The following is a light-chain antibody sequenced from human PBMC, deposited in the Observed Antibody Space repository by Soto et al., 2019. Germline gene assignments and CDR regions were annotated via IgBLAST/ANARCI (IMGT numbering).Light chain of an antibody. CDR2: EIT. Sequence: QSALTQPASVSGSPGQSITISCTGTSSDVGNYKFVSWYQQYPGKAPKIMIYEITERPSGVSNRFSGSKSGNTASLTISGRQAEDEADYYCCSYAGRSTWVFGGGTKLTVL. CDR1: SSDVGNYKF. CDR3: CSYAGRSTWV. J-gene: IGLJ3*02. V-gene: IGLV2-23*02.